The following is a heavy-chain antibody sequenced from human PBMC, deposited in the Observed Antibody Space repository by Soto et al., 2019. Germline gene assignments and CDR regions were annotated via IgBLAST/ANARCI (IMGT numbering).Heavy chain of an antibody. CDR2: IIPILGIA. D-gene: IGHD3-10*01. V-gene: IGHV1-69*02. CDR1: GGTFSSYT. Sequence: QVQLVQSGAEVKKPGSSVKVSCKASGGTFSSYTISWVRQAPGQGLEWMGRIIPILGIANYAQKFQGRVTITADKSTSTAYMELSRLRSEDTAVYYCARYYGSGVGAFDIWGQGTMVTVSS. CDR3: ARYYGSGVGAFDI. J-gene: IGHJ3*02.